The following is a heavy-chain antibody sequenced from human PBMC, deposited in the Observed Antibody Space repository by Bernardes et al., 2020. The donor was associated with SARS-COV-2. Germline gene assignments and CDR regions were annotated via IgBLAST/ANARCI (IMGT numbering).Heavy chain of an antibody. CDR2: ISGSGGST. CDR1: GFTFSSYA. J-gene: IGHJ4*02. D-gene: IGHD5-12*01. V-gene: IGHV3-23*01. CDR3: AKDAVSGYSGYAYYFDY. Sequence: GGSLRLSCAASGFTFSSYAMSWVRQAPGKGLEWVSAISGSGGSTYYADSVKGRFTISRDNSKNTLYLQMNSLRAEDTAVYYCAKDAVSGYSGYAYYFDYWGQGTLVTVSS.